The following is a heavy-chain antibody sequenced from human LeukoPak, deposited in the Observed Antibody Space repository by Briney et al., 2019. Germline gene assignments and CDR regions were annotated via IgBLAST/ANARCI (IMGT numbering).Heavy chain of an antibody. J-gene: IGHJ4*02. CDR1: GFTFSNYA. CDR3: VRPYTSSWYLFDY. V-gene: IGHV3-30*04. Sequence: PGGSLRLSCAASGFTFSNYAMHRVRQAPGKGLEGVAVTSSDGSNEYYADSVRGRFSISRDNSKNTVYLQMNSLRAEETALYYCVRPYTSSWYLFDYWGQGTLVTVSS. D-gene: IGHD6-13*01. CDR2: TSSDGSNE.